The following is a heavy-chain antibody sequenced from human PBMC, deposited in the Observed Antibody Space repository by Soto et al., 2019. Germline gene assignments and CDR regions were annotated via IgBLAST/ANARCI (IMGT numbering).Heavy chain of an antibody. CDR1: GGSITSSSFY. J-gene: IGHJ5*02. D-gene: IGHD6-13*01. V-gene: IGHV4-39*01. CDR2: IYYSGST. Sequence: SETLSLTCTVSGGSITSSSFYWAWVRQTPGKGLECIGRIYYSGSTHYNPSLKSRVIMSIDTSKNQFSLNLTSVTAADTAVYFCARLGIAAAGWFGPCGRGTLVTVSS. CDR3: ARLGIAAAGWFGP.